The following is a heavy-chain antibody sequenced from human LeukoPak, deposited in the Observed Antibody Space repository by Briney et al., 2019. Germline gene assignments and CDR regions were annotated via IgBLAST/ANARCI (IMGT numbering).Heavy chain of an antibody. V-gene: IGHV4-4*09. CDR3: ARLRIYYYYMDV. CDR1: GGSISSYY. J-gene: IGHJ6*03. CDR2: IYTSGST. Sequence: TSETLSLTCTVSGGSISSYYWSWIRQPPGKGLEWIGYIYTSGSTNYNPSLKSRVTISVDTSKNQFSLKLSSVTAADTAMYYCARLRIYYYYMDVWGKGTTVTVPS.